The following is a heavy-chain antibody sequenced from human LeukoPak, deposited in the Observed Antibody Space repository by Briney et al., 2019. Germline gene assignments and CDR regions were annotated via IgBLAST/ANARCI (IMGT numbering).Heavy chain of an antibody. CDR1: GYTYTGYY. CDR2: INPNSGGT. CDR3: ARDERDTCGVDCYYFDY. J-gene: IGHJ4*02. Sequence: ASVKVSCKASGYTYTGYYMHWVRQAPGQGLEWMGWINPNSGGTNYAQKFQGRVTMTRDTSISTAYMELSRLRSDDTAVYYCARDERDTCGVDCYYFDYWGQGTLVTVSS. V-gene: IGHV1-2*02. D-gene: IGHD2-21*02.